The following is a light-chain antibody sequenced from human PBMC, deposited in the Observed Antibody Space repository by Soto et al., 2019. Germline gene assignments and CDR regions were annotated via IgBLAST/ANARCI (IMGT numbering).Light chain of an antibody. CDR1: SSDVGGYNY. V-gene: IGLV2-14*01. Sequence: QSVLTQPASVSGSPGQSITISYTGTSSDVGGYNYVSWYQQHPGKVPKLMIYEVSNRPSGVSNRFSGSKSGNTASLTISGLQAEDEADYYCSSYTSSSTLYVFGTGTKGTVL. CDR2: EVS. J-gene: IGLJ1*01. CDR3: SSYTSSSTLYV.